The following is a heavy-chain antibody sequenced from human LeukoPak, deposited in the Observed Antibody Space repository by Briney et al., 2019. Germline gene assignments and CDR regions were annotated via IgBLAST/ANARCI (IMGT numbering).Heavy chain of an antibody. V-gene: IGHV3-7*01. CDR2: IKQDGSEK. D-gene: IGHD1-1*01. Sequence: GGSLRLSCTASGFTFSSFAMSWVRQAPGKGLEWVANIKQDGSEKFYVDSVKGRFTISRDNAKNSVYLQLNSLRAEDTAVYYCARDLRKVEATKDYRGQGTLVTVSS. CDR3: ARDLRKVEATKDY. J-gene: IGHJ4*02. CDR1: GFTFSSFA.